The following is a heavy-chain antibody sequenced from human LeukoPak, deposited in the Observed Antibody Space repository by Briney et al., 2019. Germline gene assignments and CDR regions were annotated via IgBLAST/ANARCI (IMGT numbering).Heavy chain of an antibody. CDR1: GFTFSNYD. CDR2: MRNDGSQI. CDR3: AKDRSSSWYNDAFDI. J-gene: IGHJ3*02. Sequence: PGGSLRLSCVASGFTFSNYDMHWVRQAPGKGLEWVASMRNDGSQIYHADSVKGRFTISRDNSKNTLYLQMNSLRAEDTAVYYCAKDRSSSWYNDAFDIWGQGTMVTVSS. V-gene: IGHV3-30*02. D-gene: IGHD6-13*01.